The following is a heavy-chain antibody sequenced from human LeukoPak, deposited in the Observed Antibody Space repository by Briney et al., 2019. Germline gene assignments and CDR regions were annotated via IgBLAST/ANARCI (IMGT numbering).Heavy chain of an antibody. CDR2: ISWNSGSI. CDR1: GFTFDDYA. J-gene: IGHJ4*02. Sequence: GGSLRLSCAASGFTFDDYAMHWVRQAPGKGLEWVSGISWNSGSIGYADSLKGRFTISRDNAKNSLYLQMNSLRAEDTALYYCAKAPDSSGYLYYFDYWGQGTLVTVSS. D-gene: IGHD3-22*01. CDR3: AKAPDSSGYLYYFDY. V-gene: IGHV3-9*01.